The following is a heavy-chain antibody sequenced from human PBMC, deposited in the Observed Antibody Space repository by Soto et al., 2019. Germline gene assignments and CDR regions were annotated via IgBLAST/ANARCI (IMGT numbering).Heavy chain of an antibody. J-gene: IGHJ6*02. CDR3: ARQHVGEQLVRGGMDV. CDR1: GYSFTSYW. D-gene: IGHD6-6*01. V-gene: IGHV5-10-1*01. CDR2: IDPSDSYT. Sequence: PGESLKLSCKGSGYSFTSYWISWVRQIPGKGLEWMGRIDPSDSYTNYSPSFQGHVTISADKSISTAYLQWSSLKASDTAMYYCARQHVGEQLVRGGMDVWGQGTTVTVSS.